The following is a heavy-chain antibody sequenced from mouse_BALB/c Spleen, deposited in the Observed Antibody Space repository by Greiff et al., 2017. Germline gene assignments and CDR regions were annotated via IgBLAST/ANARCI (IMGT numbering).Heavy chain of an antibody. CDR2: ISSGGST. CDR3: ENPSILYGYAMDY. CDR1: GFTFSSYA. D-gene: IGHD1-1*02. V-gene: IGHV5-6-5*01. Sequence: EVLGVESGGGLVKPGGSLKLSCAASGFTFSSYAMSWVRQTPEKRLEWVASISSGGSTYYPDRVKGRFTISRDNAKNILYLQMSSLRSEDTAMYYGENPSILYGYAMDYWGQGTSVTVSS. J-gene: IGHJ4*01.